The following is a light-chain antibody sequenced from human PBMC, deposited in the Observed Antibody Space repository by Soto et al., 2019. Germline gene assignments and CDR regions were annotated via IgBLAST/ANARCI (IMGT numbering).Light chain of an antibody. Sequence: ELVSTQAQGTLSLSTGDRATLSCRASQSVSSHYLAWYQQKPGQAPRLLIYGASSRATGIPDRFSGSGSGTDVNLNISRLEPEDFAVYHCQQYGSSPITLGGGTKVGIK. J-gene: IGKJ4*02. CDR3: QQYGSSPIT. CDR2: GAS. CDR1: QSVSSHY. V-gene: IGKV3-20*01.